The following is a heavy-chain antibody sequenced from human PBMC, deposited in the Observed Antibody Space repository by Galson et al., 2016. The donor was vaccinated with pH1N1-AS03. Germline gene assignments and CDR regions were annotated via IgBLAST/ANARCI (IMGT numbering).Heavy chain of an antibody. CDR2: INEDGSTA. CDR3: ARDLGGPNDY. Sequence: LRLSCAASGFSFSTNWMHWVRQAPGKGLVWVAHINEDGSTARHADSVKGRFAISRDNAKNTLYLQMNSLRAEDTAVYYCARDLGGPNDYWGQGTLVTVSS. D-gene: IGHD4-23*01. J-gene: IGHJ4*02. CDR1: GFSFSTNW. V-gene: IGHV3-74*01.